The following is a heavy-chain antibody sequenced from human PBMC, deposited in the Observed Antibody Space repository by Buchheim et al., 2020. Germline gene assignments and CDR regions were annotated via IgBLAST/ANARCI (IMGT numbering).Heavy chain of an antibody. CDR2: ISGSGGST. D-gene: IGHD4-23*01. V-gene: IGHV3-23*01. CDR3: AKIKRVPHGGSLGYFDY. CDR1: GFTFSSYA. Sequence: EVQLLESGGGLVQPGGSLRLSCAASGFTFSSYAMSWVRQAPGKGLEWVSAISGSGGSTYYADSVKGRFTISRDNSKKTLYLQMNSLRAEDTAVYYCAKIKRVPHGGSLGYFDYWGQGTL. J-gene: IGHJ4*02.